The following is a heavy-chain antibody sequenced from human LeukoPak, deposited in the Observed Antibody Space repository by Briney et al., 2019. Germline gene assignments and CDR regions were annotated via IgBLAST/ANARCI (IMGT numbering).Heavy chain of an antibody. V-gene: IGHV1-46*01. CDR3: ARDQSPEWLFPQLYYYYYGMDV. CDR1: GYTFTSYY. Sequence: ASVKVSCKASGYTFTSYYMHWARQAPGQGLEWMGIINPSGGSTSYAQKFQGRVTMTRDTSTSTVYMELSSLRSEDTAVYYCARDQSPEWLFPQLYYYYYGMDVWGQGTTVTVSS. J-gene: IGHJ6*02. D-gene: IGHD3-3*01. CDR2: INPSGGST.